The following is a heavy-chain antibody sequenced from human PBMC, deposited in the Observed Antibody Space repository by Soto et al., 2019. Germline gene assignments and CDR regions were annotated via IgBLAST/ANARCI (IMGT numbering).Heavy chain of an antibody. CDR3: ARDGGNYVPFDY. V-gene: IGHV4-61*01. Sequence: SETLSLTCTVSGGSVSSGSYYWSWIRQPPGKGLEWIGYIYYSGSTTYNPSLKSRVTISVDTSKNQSSLKLSSVTAADTAVYYCARDGGNYVPFDYWGQGTLVTVSS. CDR2: IYYSGST. CDR1: GGSVSSGSYY. J-gene: IGHJ4*02. D-gene: IGHD4-4*01.